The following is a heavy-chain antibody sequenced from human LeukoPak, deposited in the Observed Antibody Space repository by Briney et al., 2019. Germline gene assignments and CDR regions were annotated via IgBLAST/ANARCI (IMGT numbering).Heavy chain of an antibody. D-gene: IGHD6-19*01. CDR3: ARFHSGPSGWYVLWYFDL. CDR2: IYNSENT. J-gene: IGHJ2*01. V-gene: IGHV4-4*09. CDR1: GGSVSGYY. Sequence: SETLSLTCTVSGGSVSGYYWSWIRQPPGKGLEWIGYIYNSENTKYNSSLMSRVTMSLDTSKNQVFLKLSSVTAADTAVYYCARFHSGPSGWYVLWYFDLWGRGTLVTVSS.